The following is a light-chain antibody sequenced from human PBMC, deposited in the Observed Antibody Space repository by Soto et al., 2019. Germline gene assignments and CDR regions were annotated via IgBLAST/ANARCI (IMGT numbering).Light chain of an antibody. J-gene: IGLJ2*01. Sequence: QSALTQPASVSGSPGQSIAISCTGTSSDVGSHNFVSWYQQHPGKVPKLIIYVVSKRPSGVSNRFSGSKSGNTASLTISGLQAEDEADYYGYSDVGGISFGGGTKLTVL. CDR1: SSDVGSHNF. CDR3: YSDVGGIS. CDR2: VVS. V-gene: IGLV2-23*02.